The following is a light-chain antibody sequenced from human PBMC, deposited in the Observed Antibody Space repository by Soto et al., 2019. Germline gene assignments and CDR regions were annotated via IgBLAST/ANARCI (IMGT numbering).Light chain of an antibody. CDR2: LGS. Sequence: DFVMTQSPLSLPVTPGEPASISCRSSHSLLHSNGYNYLDWYLQKPGQSPQVLIYLGSNRASGVTDRFSGSGSGTDFTLKISSVEAEDVAVYYCMQALQSRTWTFGQGNKVEIK. CDR3: MQALQSRTWT. J-gene: IGKJ1*01. CDR1: HSLLHSNGYNY. V-gene: IGKV2-28*01.